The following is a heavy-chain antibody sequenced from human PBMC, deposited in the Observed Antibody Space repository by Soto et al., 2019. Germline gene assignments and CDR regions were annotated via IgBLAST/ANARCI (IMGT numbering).Heavy chain of an antibody. CDR3: ARQPRYNWNDDVYWFDP. J-gene: IGHJ5*02. D-gene: IGHD1-1*01. CDR1: GYSFTSYW. Sequence: GESLKISCKGSGYSFTSYWISWVRQMPGKGLEWMGRIDPSDSYTNYSPSFQGHVTISADKSISTAYLQWSSLKASDTAMYYCARQPRYNWNDDVYWFDPWGQGTLVTVSS. V-gene: IGHV5-10-1*01. CDR2: IDPSDSYT.